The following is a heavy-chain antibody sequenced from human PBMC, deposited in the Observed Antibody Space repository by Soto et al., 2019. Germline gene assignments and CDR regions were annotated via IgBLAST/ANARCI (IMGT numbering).Heavy chain of an antibody. D-gene: IGHD3-9*01. V-gene: IGHV1-69*01. CDR2: IIPIFGTA. Sequence: QVQLVQSGAEVKQPGPSVKVSCKASGGTFSSYAISWVRQAPGQGLEWMGGIIPIFGTANYAQKFQGRVTITADEFTSTAYMELSSLRSEDTAVYYCARALRYFVWGGLGFDPWGQGTLVTVSS. CDR3: ARALRYFVWGGLGFDP. CDR1: GGTFSSYA. J-gene: IGHJ5*02.